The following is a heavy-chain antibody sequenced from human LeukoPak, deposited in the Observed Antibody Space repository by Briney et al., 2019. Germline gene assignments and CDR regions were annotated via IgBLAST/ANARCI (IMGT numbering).Heavy chain of an antibody. CDR2: MNPNSGNT. CDR3: ARVSSSVVAANYYYYGMDV. V-gene: IGHV1-8*01. Sequence: ASVKVSCKASGYTFTSYDINWVRQATGQGLEWMGWMNPNSGNTGYAQKFQGRITMTRDTSTSTVYMELSSLRSEDTAVYYCARVSSSVVAANYYYYGMDVWGQGTTVTVSS. D-gene: IGHD2-15*01. J-gene: IGHJ6*02. CDR1: GYTFTSYD.